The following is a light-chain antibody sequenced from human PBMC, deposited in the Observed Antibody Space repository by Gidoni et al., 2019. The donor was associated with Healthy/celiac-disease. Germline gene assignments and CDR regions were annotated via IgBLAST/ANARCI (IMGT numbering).Light chain of an antibody. CDR1: QSISSY. CDR2: AAS. Sequence: IQMTQSPSSLSASVGDRVTITCRASQSISSYLNLYQQKPGKAHKLLIYAASSLQSGVPSRFSGSGSGTDFSLTISSLQPVDFATYFCPQSYSTPPFGGGTKVEIK. CDR3: PQSYSTPP. J-gene: IGKJ4*01. V-gene: IGKV1-39*01.